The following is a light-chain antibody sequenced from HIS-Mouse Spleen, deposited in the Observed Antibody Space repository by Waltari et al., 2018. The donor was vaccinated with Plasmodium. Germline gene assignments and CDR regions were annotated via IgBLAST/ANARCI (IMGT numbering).Light chain of an antibody. CDR3: EQYNSYSFT. CDR1: QSISSW. Sequence: DIQMTQSPSTLSASVGDRVTITCRASQSISSWLGWYQQKPGKAPKRLIYNASSLESGVPSRFSGRGSGTEFTLTISSLQPDDFATYYCEQYNSYSFTFGPGTKVDIK. CDR2: NAS. J-gene: IGKJ3*01. V-gene: IGKV1-5*03.